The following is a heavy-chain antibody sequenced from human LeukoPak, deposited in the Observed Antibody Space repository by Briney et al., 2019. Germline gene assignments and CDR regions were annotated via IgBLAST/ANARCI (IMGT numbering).Heavy chain of an antibody. CDR3: ARQNGVYSSSWYSRPFDY. Sequence: SETLSLTCTVSGGSISTSSYYWAWIRQPPGKGLEWIGSIYYSGGTSYNPSLKSRVTISVDTSKNQFSLKLSSVTAADTAVYYCARQNGVYSSSWYSRPFDYWGQGTLVTVSS. D-gene: IGHD6-13*01. V-gene: IGHV4-39*01. CDR2: IYYSGGT. CDR1: GGSISTSSYY. J-gene: IGHJ4*02.